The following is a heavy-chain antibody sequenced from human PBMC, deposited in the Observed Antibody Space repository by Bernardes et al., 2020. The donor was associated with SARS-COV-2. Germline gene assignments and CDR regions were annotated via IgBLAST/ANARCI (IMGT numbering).Heavy chain of an antibody. V-gene: IGHV2-70*01. D-gene: IGHD1-20*01. CDR1: GFSLSTSGMC. J-gene: IGHJ3*02. Sequence: SGPTLVKLTQTLTLTCTFSGFSLSTSGMCVSWIRQPPGKALEWLALIAWDDDKYYSTSLKTRLTISKDTSKNQVVLTMTNMDPVDTATYYCARCKVYGLVAFDIWCQVTMVTVAS. CDR3: ARCKVYGLVAFDI. CDR2: IAWDDDK.